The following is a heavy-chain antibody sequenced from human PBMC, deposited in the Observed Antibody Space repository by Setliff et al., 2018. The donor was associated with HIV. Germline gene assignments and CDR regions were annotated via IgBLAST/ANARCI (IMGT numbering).Heavy chain of an antibody. CDR2: IQQDGDEI. Sequence: GGSLRLSCAASGFTFSTYWMTWVRQAPGQGLEWVANIQQDGDEIYYLDSVKGRFTISRDNAKNSLYLQMNSLRAEDTAMYYCARDWRSGYDLNFDYWGQGTLVTVSS. D-gene: IGHD5-12*01. CDR1: GFTFSTYW. V-gene: IGHV3-7*01. CDR3: ARDWRSGYDLNFDY. J-gene: IGHJ4*02.